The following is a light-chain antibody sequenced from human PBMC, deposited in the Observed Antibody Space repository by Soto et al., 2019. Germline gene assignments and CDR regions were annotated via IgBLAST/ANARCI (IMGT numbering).Light chain of an antibody. CDR3: QERSRWPRAT. J-gene: IGKJ4*01. CDR1: QSVSGSY. CDR2: GAS. Sequence: EIVLTQSPGTLSLSPGERATLSCRASQSVSGSYLAWYQQKPGQAPRLLIYGASSRATGIPDRFSGSGSGTDFSLTISRLEPEDFAVYYCQERSRWPRATFGGGTKVEMK. V-gene: IGKV3D-20*02.